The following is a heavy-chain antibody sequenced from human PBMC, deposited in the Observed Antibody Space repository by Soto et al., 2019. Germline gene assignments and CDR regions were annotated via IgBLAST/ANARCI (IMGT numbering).Heavy chain of an antibody. CDR1: AYSFTSYA. V-gene: IGHV1-3*04. CDR3: ARGITAQEDSYYYMDV. CDR2: LNTGNGNT. D-gene: IGHD1-20*01. Sequence: QVQLVQSGAEVEKPRASVKVSCEASAYSFTSYAIHWLRQAPGQRLEWMGWLNTGNGNTKYSHKFQVRLTITGDTSANTAYMELSSLKSEDTAVYYCARGITAQEDSYYYMDVWGKGTTVTVSS. J-gene: IGHJ6*03.